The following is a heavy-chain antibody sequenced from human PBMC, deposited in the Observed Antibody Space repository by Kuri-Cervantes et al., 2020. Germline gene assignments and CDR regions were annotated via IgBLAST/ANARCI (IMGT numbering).Heavy chain of an antibody. D-gene: IGHD3-3*01. CDR2: VNPNSGNT. V-gene: IGHV1-8*02. J-gene: IGHJ4*02. CDR1: GYTFTSYG. Sequence: ASVKVSCKASGYTFTSYGISWVRQATGQGLEWMGWVNPNSGNTGYAQKFQGRVTMTRDTSISTAYMELSSLRSEDTAVYYCARSRRYYDFWSGYSQYYFDYWGQGTLVTVSS. CDR3: ARSRRYYDFWSGYSQYYFDY.